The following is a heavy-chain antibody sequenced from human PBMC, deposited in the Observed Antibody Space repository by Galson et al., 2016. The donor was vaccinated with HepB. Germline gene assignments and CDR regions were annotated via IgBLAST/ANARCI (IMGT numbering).Heavy chain of an antibody. Sequence: LRLSCAASGFTFSTYAMSWVRQAPEKGLEWVSGISGSSEAIYYADSVKSRFTISRDNSKNALYLQMNSLRAEDTAVYYCATRLRAPANWGQGAQVTVPS. CDR2: ISGSSEAI. CDR3: ATRLRAPAN. D-gene: IGHD1-26*01. J-gene: IGHJ1*01. CDR1: GFTFSTYA. V-gene: IGHV3-23*01.